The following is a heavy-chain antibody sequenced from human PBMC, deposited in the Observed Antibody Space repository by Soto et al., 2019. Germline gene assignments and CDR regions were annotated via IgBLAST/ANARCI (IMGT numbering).Heavy chain of an antibody. Sequence: SETLSLTCTVSGGSISSGYYYWSWIRQPPGKGMEWIGYIYYSGSTYYNPSLKSRVTISVDTSKNQFSLKLSSVTAADTAVYYCARGTVAGDYYGMDVWGQGTTVTVSS. CDR1: GGSISSGYYY. D-gene: IGHD6-19*01. V-gene: IGHV4-30-4*01. J-gene: IGHJ6*02. CDR2: IYYSGST. CDR3: ARGTVAGDYYGMDV.